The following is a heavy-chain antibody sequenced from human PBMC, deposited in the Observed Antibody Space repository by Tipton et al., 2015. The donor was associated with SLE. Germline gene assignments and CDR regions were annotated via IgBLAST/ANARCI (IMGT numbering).Heavy chain of an antibody. CDR2: INPNSGGT. CDR1: GYTFTGYY. Sequence: QSGPEVKKPGASVKVSCKTSGYTFTGYYMHWVRQAPGQGLEWMGWINPNSGGTNYAQKFQGRVTMTRGTSISTSYMELSRQRSDDTAVYYCPRDRVSGPLNLRYFDVWGRGTLVTVSS. CDR3: PRDRVSGPLNLRYFDV. V-gene: IGHV1-2*02. D-gene: IGHD3-10*01. J-gene: IGHJ2*01.